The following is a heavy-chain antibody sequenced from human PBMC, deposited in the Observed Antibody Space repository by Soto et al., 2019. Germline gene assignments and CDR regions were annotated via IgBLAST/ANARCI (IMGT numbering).Heavy chain of an antibody. J-gene: IGHJ6*02. CDR1: CGSISTVGHY. CDR3: ARVKEENFWSGYYAGRGYYGMDV. D-gene: IGHD3-3*01. Sequence: PTETLSLTCSVSCGSISTVGHYWTWIRQPPGKGLEWIGSIYHTGSTYYSKSLRSRLTMSVDTSKSQFSLRLSSVTAADTAVYYCARVKEENFWSGYYAGRGYYGMDVWGQGTTVTVSS. CDR2: IYHTGST. V-gene: IGHV4-31*03.